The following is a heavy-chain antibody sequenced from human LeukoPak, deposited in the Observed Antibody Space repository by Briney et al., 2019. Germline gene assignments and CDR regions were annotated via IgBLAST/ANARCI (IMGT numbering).Heavy chain of an antibody. Sequence: GGSLRLSCTVSGFTVSSNSMSWVRQAPGKGLEWVSFIYRDNTHYSDSVKGRFTISRDNSKNTLYLQMNSLRAEDTAVYYCARDRELYYDSSGYLALWGQGTLVTVSS. CDR3: ARDRELYYDSSGYLAL. CDR1: GFTVSSNS. V-gene: IGHV3-66*03. J-gene: IGHJ4*02. CDR2: IYRDNT. D-gene: IGHD3-22*01.